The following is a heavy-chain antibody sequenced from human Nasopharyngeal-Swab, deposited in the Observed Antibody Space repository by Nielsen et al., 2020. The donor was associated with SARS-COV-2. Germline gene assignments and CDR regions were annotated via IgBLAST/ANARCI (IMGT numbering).Heavy chain of an antibody. Sequence: GESLKISCAASGFTFSSYWMHWVRQAPGEGLVWVSRIPTDDNPTTYADSVKGRFTISRDDARNTLYLQMNSLRAEDTALYYCTRDLNHKIDYWGQGTLVTVSS. CDR2: IPTDDNPT. J-gene: IGHJ4*02. D-gene: IGHD1-14*01. CDR3: TRDLNHKIDY. CDR1: GFTFSSYW. V-gene: IGHV3-74*01.